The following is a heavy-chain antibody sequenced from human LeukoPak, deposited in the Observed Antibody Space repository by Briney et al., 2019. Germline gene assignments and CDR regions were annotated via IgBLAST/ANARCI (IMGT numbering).Heavy chain of an antibody. V-gene: IGHV4-31*11. CDR3: ARETIAAAGTRFDY. CDR2: IYYSGST. J-gene: IGHJ4*02. Sequence: PSETLSLTCAVSGGSISSGGYYWSWIRQHPGKGLEWIGYIYYSGSTYYNPSLKSRVTISVDTFKNQFSLKLSSVTAADTAVYYCARETIAAAGTRFDYWGQGTLVTVSS. CDR1: GGSISSGGYY. D-gene: IGHD6-13*01.